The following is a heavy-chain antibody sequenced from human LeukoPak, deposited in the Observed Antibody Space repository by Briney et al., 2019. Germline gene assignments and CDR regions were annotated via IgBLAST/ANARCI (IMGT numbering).Heavy chain of an antibody. D-gene: IGHD6-19*01. J-gene: IGHJ4*02. CDR2: ISAYNGNT. CDR3: ARDVAVAGASDY. Sequence: WASVKVSCKASVYTFPSYGISWVRQAPGQGREWMGWISAYNGNTNYAQKLQGRVTMTTDTSTSTAYMELRSLRSDDTAVYYCARDVAVAGASDYWGQGTLVTVSS. V-gene: IGHV1-18*01. CDR1: VYTFPSYG.